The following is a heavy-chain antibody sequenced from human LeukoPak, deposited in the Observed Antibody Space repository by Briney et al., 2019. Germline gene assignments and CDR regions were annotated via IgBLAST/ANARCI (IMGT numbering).Heavy chain of an antibody. CDR1: GYTFTGFY. Sequence: ASVKVSCKVSGYTFTGFYMRWVRQAHGQGIEWMGWINPNSGGTNYAHKFQGRVTMTRDTYISTAYMELSRLRSDDTAVYYCARDGGDIVVVPAAVDYWGQGTLVTVSS. J-gene: IGHJ4*02. CDR2: INPNSGGT. V-gene: IGHV1-2*07. CDR3: ARDGGDIVVVPAAVDY. D-gene: IGHD2-2*01.